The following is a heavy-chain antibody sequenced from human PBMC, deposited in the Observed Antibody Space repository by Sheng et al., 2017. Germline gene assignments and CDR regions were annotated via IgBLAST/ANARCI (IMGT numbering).Heavy chain of an antibody. Sequence: QVQFVQSGAEVKKPGASVKISCESSGYTFTTYAIHWLRQAPGQRLEWMGWIHPGHGKTEFSQKFQGRVTITRDTSASTTYMELSSLTSEDTAVYFCARGRCGGTTCAAGYWGQGTLVTVSS. CDR1: GYTFTTYA. D-gene: IGHD2-2*01. J-gene: IGHJ4*02. CDR3: ARGRCGGTTCAAGY. V-gene: IGHV1-3*01. CDR2: IHPGHGKT.